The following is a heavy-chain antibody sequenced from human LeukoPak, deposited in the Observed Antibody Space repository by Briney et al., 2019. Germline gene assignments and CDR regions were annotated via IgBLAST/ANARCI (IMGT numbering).Heavy chain of an antibody. CDR1: GYTFTSYG. D-gene: IGHD3-3*01. J-gene: IGHJ4*02. Sequence: GASVKVSCKASGYTFTSYGISWVRQAPGQGLEWMGWISAYNGNTNYAQKLQGRATMTTDTSTSTAYMELRSLRSDDTAVYYCARAKRGVLRFLEWLLYEDYWGQGTLVTVSS. CDR3: ARAKRGVLRFLEWLLYEDY. V-gene: IGHV1-18*01. CDR2: ISAYNGNT.